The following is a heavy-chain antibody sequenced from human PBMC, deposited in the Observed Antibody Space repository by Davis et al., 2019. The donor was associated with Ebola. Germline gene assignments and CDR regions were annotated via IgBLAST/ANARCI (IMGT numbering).Heavy chain of an antibody. D-gene: IGHD3-3*01. CDR2: ISSSSSTI. J-gene: IGHJ4*02. CDR3: ARAFWSGYLALN. CDR1: GFIFRTYT. V-gene: IGHV3-48*01. Sequence: PGGSLRLSCAASGFIFRTYTMHWVRQAPGKGLEWVSYISSSSSTIYYADSVKGRFTISRDNAKNSLYLQMNSLRAEDTAAYYCARAFWSGYLALNWGQGTLVTVSS.